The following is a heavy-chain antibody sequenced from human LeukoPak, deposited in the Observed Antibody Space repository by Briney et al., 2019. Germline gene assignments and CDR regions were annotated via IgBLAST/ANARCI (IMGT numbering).Heavy chain of an antibody. D-gene: IGHD6-19*01. V-gene: IGHV3-7*01. J-gene: IGHJ4*02. CDR3: ARDLVVAGGGVDY. Sequence: GGSLRLSCAASGFTFSSYWMSWVRQAPGKGLEWVANIKQDGSEKYYVDSVKGRFTISRDNAKNSLSLQMNSLRAEDTAVYYCARDLVVAGGGVDYWGQGTLVTVSS. CDR2: IKQDGSEK. CDR1: GFTFSSYW.